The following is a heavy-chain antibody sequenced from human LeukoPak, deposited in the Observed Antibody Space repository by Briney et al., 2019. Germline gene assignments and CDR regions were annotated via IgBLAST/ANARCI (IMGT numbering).Heavy chain of an antibody. D-gene: IGHD2-15*01. CDR2: IWYDGSNK. CDR3: AREGYCSGGSCFPYFDY. V-gene: IGHV3-33*01. CDR1: GFTFSSYG. J-gene: IGHJ4*02. Sequence: PGGSLRLSCAASGFTFSSYGMHWVRQAPGKGLEWVAAIWYDGSNKYYADSVKGRFTISRDNSKNTLYLQMNSLRAEDTAVYYCAREGYCSGGSCFPYFDYWGQGTLVTVSS.